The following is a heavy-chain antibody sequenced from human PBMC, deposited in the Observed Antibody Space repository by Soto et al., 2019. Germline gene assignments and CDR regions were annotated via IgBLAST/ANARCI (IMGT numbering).Heavy chain of an antibody. CDR2: IYSGGIT. Sequence: GGSLRLSCAASGFTVSSNYMSWVRQAPGKGLEWVSVIYSGGITFYADSVKGRFTISRDNSKNTLYLQMNNLRGEDTAVYYCVRDFGSSSEGGMDVWGQGTTVTVS. V-gene: IGHV3-53*01. D-gene: IGHD6-6*01. J-gene: IGHJ6*02. CDR1: GFTVSSNY. CDR3: VRDFGSSSEGGMDV.